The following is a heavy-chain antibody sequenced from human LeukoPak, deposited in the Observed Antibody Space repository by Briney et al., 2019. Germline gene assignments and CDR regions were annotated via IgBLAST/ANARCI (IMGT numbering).Heavy chain of an antibody. V-gene: IGHV3-33*06. CDR2: IWYDGSNK. J-gene: IGHJ4*02. CDR3: AKPLIGQQLVDFDY. Sequence: PGGSLRLSCAASGFTFSSYGMHWVRQAPGKGLEWVAVIWYDGSNKYYADSVKGRFTISRDNSKNTLYLQMNSLRAEDTAVYYCAKPLIGQQLVDFDYWGQGTLVTVSS. D-gene: IGHD6-13*01. CDR1: GFTFSSYG.